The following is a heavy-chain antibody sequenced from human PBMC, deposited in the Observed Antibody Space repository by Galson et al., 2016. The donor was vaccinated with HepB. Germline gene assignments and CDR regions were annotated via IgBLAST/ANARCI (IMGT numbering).Heavy chain of an antibody. CDR2: IFHSGST. V-gene: IGHV4-39*01. J-gene: IGHJ4*02. Sequence: ETLSLTCTVSGDSISSSNYYWGWIRQPPGKGLEWIGTIFHSGSTYYNPSLKSRVTISIDTSKNQFSLKLSSVTAADTAVYFCARQPRYSYGYWVYYFDYWGQGTLVTVSS. D-gene: IGHD5-18*01. CDR1: GDSISSSNYY. CDR3: ARQPRYSYGYWVYYFDY.